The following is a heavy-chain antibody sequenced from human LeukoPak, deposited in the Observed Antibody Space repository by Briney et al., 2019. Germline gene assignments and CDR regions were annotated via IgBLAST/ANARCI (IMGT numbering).Heavy chain of an antibody. CDR2: ISSSGSTI. D-gene: IGHD3-10*01. Sequence: GGSLRLSCAASGFTFSSYEMNWVRQAPGKGLDWVSYISSSGSTIYYADSVKGRFTISRDNAKNSLYLQMNSLRAEDTAVYYCAREGYYGSGSYYRKMGMDVWGQGTTVTVSS. J-gene: IGHJ6*02. CDR1: GFTFSSYE. V-gene: IGHV3-48*03. CDR3: AREGYYGSGSYYRKMGMDV.